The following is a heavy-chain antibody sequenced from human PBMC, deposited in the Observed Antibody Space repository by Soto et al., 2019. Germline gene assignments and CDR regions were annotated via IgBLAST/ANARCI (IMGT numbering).Heavy chain of an antibody. V-gene: IGHV4-34*01. CDR2: INHSGST. CDR3: ARGVIVVVINSAGFDY. CDR1: GGSFSGYY. Sequence: SETLSLTCAVYGGSFSGYYWSWIRQPPGKGLEWIGEINHSGSTNYNPSLKSRVTISVDTSKNQFSLKLSSVTAADTAVYYCARGVIVVVINSAGFDYWGQGTLVTVSS. D-gene: IGHD3-22*01. J-gene: IGHJ4*02.